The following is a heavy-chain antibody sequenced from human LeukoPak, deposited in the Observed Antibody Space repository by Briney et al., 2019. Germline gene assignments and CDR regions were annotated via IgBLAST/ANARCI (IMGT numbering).Heavy chain of an antibody. V-gene: IGHV4-61*02. CDR3: ARDHKVSSWFDP. CDR1: GGSISSGSYY. CDR2: IYTSGST. J-gene: IGHJ5*02. D-gene: IGHD2-8*01. Sequence: SETLSLTCTVSGGSISSGSYYWSWIRQPAGKGLEWIGRIYTSGSTNYNPSLKSRVTISVDTSKNQFSLKLSSVTAADTAVYYCARDHKVSSWFDPWGQGTLVTVSP.